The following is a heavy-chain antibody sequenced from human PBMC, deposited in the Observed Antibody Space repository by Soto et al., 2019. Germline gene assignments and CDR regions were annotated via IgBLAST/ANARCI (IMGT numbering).Heavy chain of an antibody. CDR1: GDSLSGSTYY. J-gene: IGHJ4*02. CDR3: ARHGPWAYVL. CDR2: RLDSATT. D-gene: IGHD2-21*01. Sequence: QLQLQESGPGLVKPSETLSLTCTVSGDSLSGSTYYWGWIRQPPGQGLQWVVCRLDSATTYYNPSLKRRVTISVDTSNNQFSLRLNSVTAADTAIYYCARHGPWAYVLWGQGTLVTVSS. V-gene: IGHV4-39*01.